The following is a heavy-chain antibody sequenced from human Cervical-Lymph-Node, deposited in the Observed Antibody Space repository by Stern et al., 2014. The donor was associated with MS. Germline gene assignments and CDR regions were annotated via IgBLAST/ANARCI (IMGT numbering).Heavy chain of an antibody. D-gene: IGHD1-1*01. CDR1: GFTVSRDY. J-gene: IGHJ4*02. CDR3: ARDTSSPERSDW. V-gene: IGHV3-53*01. Sequence: EVQLEESGGGVIQPGGSLRLSCTASGFTVSRDYMTWVRQAPGKGLEWVSLRTNFGSTFYTDSVKGRFTISRDDSKNTVYLHMTSLRAEDTAMYYCARDTSSPERSDWWGQGTLVTVSS. CDR2: RTNFGST.